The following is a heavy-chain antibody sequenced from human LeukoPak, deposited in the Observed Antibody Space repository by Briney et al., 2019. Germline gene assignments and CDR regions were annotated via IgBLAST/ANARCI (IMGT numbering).Heavy chain of an antibody. Sequence: ASVKVSCKASGYTFTSYGISWVRQAPGQGLEWMGWISAYNGNTNYAQKFQGRVTITTDESTSTAYMELSSLRSEDTAVYYCARGGGRYCSSTSCNPGAFDIWGQGTMVTVSS. CDR2: ISAYNGNT. V-gene: IGHV1-18*01. J-gene: IGHJ3*02. CDR3: ARGGGRYCSSTSCNPGAFDI. D-gene: IGHD2-2*01. CDR1: GYTFTSYG.